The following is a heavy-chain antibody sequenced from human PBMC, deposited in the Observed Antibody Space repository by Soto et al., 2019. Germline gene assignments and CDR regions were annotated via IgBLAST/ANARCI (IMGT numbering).Heavy chain of an antibody. Sequence: QVQLVQSGAEVKKPGASVKVSCKASGYTFTSYDINWVRQATGQGLEWMGWMNPNSGNTGYAQKFQGRVTMTRNTPISTAYMELSSLRSEDTAVYYCARGGYCSSTSCYRYNWFDPWGQGTLVTVSS. D-gene: IGHD2-2*01. V-gene: IGHV1-8*01. CDR1: GYTFTSYD. J-gene: IGHJ5*02. CDR2: MNPNSGNT. CDR3: ARGGYCSSTSCYRYNWFDP.